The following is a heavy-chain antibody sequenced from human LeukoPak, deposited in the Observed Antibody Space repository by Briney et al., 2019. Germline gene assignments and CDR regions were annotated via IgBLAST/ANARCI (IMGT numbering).Heavy chain of an antibody. J-gene: IGHJ5*02. D-gene: IGHD1-1*01. V-gene: IGHV1-2*02. CDR1: GYTFTGYY. CDR3: ARHMTTANNWFDP. Sequence: ASVKVSCKASGYTFTGYYMHWVRQAPGQGLEWMGWINPKSGGTNYEQKFQGRVIMTRDTSISTAYMELSGLRSDDTAVYYCARHMTTANNWFDPWGQGTLVTVSS. CDR2: INPKSGGT.